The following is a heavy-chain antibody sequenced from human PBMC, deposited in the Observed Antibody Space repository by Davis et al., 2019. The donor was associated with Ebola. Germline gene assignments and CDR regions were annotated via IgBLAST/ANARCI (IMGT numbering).Heavy chain of an antibody. J-gene: IGHJ3*02. CDR3: VKDTSDIWFDI. D-gene: IGHD3-9*01. V-gene: IGHV3-21*04. CDR1: GFTFSSYS. Sequence: GESLKISCAASGFTFSSYSMNWVRQAPGKGLEWVSSISSSSSYIYYADSVKGRFAISRDNSKNTLYLQMNSLRVEDTAIYYCVKDTSDIWFDIWGQGTMVTVSS. CDR2: ISSSSSYI.